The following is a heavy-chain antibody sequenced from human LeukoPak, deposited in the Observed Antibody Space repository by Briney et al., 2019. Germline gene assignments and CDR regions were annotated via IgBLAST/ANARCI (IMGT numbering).Heavy chain of an antibody. CDR1: GFTVSNHH. CDR3: ARDGGWPGYFDI. V-gene: IGHV3-53*01. CDR2: IFSGGNT. J-gene: IGHJ3*02. Sequence: PGGSLRLSCGASGFTVSNHHMSWVRQTPGEGLEWVSVIFSGGNTYYTDSVKGRFTISRDNSKNTLYLQVNRLRAEDTAVYYCARDGGWPGYFDIWGQGTMVTVSS. D-gene: IGHD3-16*01.